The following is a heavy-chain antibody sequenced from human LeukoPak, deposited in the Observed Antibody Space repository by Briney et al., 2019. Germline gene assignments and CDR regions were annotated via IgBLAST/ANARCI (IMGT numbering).Heavy chain of an antibody. CDR2: INHSGST. CDR3: ARLRRQDKDFDY. V-gene: IGHV4-34*01. J-gene: IGHJ4*02. D-gene: IGHD4-17*01. CDR1: GGSFSGYY. Sequence: SETLSLTCAVYGGSFSGYYWSWIRQPSGKGLEWIGEINHSGSTNYNPSLKSRVTISVDTSKNQFSLKLSSVTAADTAVYYCARLRRQDKDFDYWGQGTLVTVSS.